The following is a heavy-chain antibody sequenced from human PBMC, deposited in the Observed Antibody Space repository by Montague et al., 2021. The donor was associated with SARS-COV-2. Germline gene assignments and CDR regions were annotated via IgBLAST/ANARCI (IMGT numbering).Heavy chain of an antibody. Sequence: SLRLPCAASGFTFVGYWMSWVRQPPGKGLEWVAHIKNDGSEKYYVDSVKGRFTISRDNAKNSLYLQMNSLRAEDTAVYYCARPRGCSGGRCSTFDYWGQGTLVPDSS. D-gene: IGHD2-15*01. CDR3: ARPRGCSGGRCSTFDY. CDR1: GFTFVGYW. CDR2: IKNDGSEK. J-gene: IGHJ4*02. V-gene: IGHV3-7*01.